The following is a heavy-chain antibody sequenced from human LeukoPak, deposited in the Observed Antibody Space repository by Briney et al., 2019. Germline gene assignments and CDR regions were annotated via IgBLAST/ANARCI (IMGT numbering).Heavy chain of an antibody. CDR3: ARDSPGYGAYDLG. CDR1: GFTFSTYW. CDR2: IKEDGSAK. V-gene: IGHV3-7*04. D-gene: IGHD5-12*01. Sequence: PGGSLRLSCAASGFTFSTYWMSWIRQAPGKGLRAVSNIKEDGSAKYSVDSVKVRFTISRDNAKNTLYLQMNSLRDEDTAVYYCARDSPGYGAYDLGWGQGTLVTVSS. J-gene: IGHJ4*02.